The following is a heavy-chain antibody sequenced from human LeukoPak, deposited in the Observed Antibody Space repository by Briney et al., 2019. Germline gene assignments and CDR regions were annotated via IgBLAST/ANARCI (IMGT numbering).Heavy chain of an antibody. J-gene: IGHJ4*02. V-gene: IGHV4-39*07. Sequence: SETLSLTCTVSGGSIRSSYYYWGWIRQPPGKGLEWIGSIYDSGSTYYNPSLKSRVTISVDTSKNQFSLKLSSVTAADTAVYYCASRLVGYCSGGSCYYFDYWGQGTLVTVSS. CDR3: ASRLVGYCSGGSCYYFDY. CDR2: IYDSGST. CDR1: GGSIRSSYYY. D-gene: IGHD2-15*01.